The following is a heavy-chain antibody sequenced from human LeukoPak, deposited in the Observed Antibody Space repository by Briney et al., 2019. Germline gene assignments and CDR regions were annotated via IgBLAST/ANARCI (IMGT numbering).Heavy chain of an antibody. CDR3: ASGNSHAFDI. CDR1: GFTFSTYW. V-gene: IGHV3-74*03. J-gene: IGHJ3*02. CDR2: IKSDGSSI. Sequence: GGSLRLSCAASGFTFSTYWMHWVRQVPGKGLVWVSRIKSDGSSIMYADSVKGRFTISRDNAKNTLYLQMNSLRAEDTAVYYCASGNSHAFDIWGQGTMVTVSS.